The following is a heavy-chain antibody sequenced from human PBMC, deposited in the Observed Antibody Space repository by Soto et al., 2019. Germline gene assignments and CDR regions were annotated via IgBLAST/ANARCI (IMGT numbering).Heavy chain of an antibody. V-gene: IGHV1-69*06. D-gene: IGHD4-17*01. CDR2: IIPNYEAA. CDR1: GGSFNNYF. CDR3: ARYWNAGTLYGAFDI. Sequence: QVQLVQSGAEVRKPGSSVKVSCEASGGSFNNYFISWLRQAPGQGLEWMGGIIPNYEAANYAQKFRGRLTITADKATNTAYMELNSLRPEDTATYYCARYWNAGTLYGAFDIWGQGTTVIVS. J-gene: IGHJ3*02.